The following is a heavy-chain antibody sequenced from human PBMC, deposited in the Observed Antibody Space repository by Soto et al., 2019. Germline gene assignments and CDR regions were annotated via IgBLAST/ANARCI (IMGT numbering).Heavy chain of an antibody. D-gene: IGHD5-12*01. CDR2: MPSDGTSD. J-gene: IGHJ5*02. Sequence: QEQLVESGGGVVQPGRSLRLSCVVSGFTFSMYGFPWARQAPGKGLEWGALMPSDGTSDHYADSVKGRFTVSRDNSRNTLYLQMTNLRPDDTAVYYCARDLSGRFDPWGQGTLVTVSS. CDR3: ARDLSGRFDP. CDR1: GFTFSMYG. V-gene: IGHV3-30*03.